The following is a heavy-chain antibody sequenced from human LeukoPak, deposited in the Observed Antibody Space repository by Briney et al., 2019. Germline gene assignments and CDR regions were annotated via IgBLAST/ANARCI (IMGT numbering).Heavy chain of an antibody. D-gene: IGHD2-15*01. V-gene: IGHV1-18*01. CDR3: ARGTPLPEHCSGGSCYYNWFDP. J-gene: IGHJ5*02. Sequence: ASVTVSCTASGYTFTSYGISWVRQAPGQGLEWRGWISAYNGNTNYAQKLQGRVTMTTDTSTSTAYMELRSLRSDDTAVYYCARGTPLPEHCSGGSCYYNWFDPWGQGTLVTVSS. CDR1: GYTFTSYG. CDR2: ISAYNGNT.